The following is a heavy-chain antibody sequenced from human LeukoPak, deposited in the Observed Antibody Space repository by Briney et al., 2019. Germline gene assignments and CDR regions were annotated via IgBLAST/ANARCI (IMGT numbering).Heavy chain of an antibody. CDR3: ARSVGTYSNSWSFDY. V-gene: IGHV4-39*07. CDR2: ICFSGSS. Sequence: PSETLSLTCTVSGGSVSSSSYFWGWIRQAPGKGLEWIGSICFSGSSYYNPSLKSRVTISVDTSKNQFSLKLNSVTAADTAVYYCARSVGTYSNSWSFDYWGQGTLVTVSS. J-gene: IGHJ4*02. D-gene: IGHD6-13*01. CDR1: GGSVSSSSYF.